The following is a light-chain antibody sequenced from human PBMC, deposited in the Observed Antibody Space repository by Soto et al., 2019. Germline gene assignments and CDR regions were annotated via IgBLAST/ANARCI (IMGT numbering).Light chain of an antibody. V-gene: IGKV1-33*01. Sequence: DIQMTQSPSSLSASVGDRVTITCQASQDISNYLNWYQQKPGKAPKLLIYDASNLETAVPSRFSGSGSGTDFTFTISSLQPEDIATYYCQQYDYLPPITFGQGTRLEIK. CDR1: QDISNY. CDR2: DAS. CDR3: QQYDYLPPIT. J-gene: IGKJ5*01.